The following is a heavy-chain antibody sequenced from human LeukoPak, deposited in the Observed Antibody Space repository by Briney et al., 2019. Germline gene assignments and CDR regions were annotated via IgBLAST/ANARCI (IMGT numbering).Heavy chain of an antibody. CDR3: ASSTQENVLLWFGELSSFDP. Sequence: SETLFLTCTVSGDSISGFYWAWVRQPAGKGLQWIGRISSSGTSNYSPSLKSRITLSVDTSVSQFSLKVASVTAADSAVYYCASSTQENVLLWFGELSSFDPWGQGTLVTVSS. J-gene: IGHJ5*02. V-gene: IGHV4-4*07. D-gene: IGHD3-10*01. CDR1: GDSISGFY. CDR2: ISSSGTS.